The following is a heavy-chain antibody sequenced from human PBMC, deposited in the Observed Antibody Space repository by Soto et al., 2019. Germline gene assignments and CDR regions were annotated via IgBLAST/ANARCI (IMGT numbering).Heavy chain of an antibody. V-gene: IGHV3-30*18. CDR2: ISYDGTHQ. Sequence: PGGSLRLSCEASGFTFSAFGIHWVRQAPGKGLEWLAVISYDGTHQYYAESVKGRFTISRDNSKNTVFLQMNRLRVEDTAVYYCGKDSVRYYNGMDVWGQGTTVTVSS. CDR1: GFTFSAFG. CDR3: GKDSVRYYNGMDV. J-gene: IGHJ6*02. D-gene: IGHD3-10*01.